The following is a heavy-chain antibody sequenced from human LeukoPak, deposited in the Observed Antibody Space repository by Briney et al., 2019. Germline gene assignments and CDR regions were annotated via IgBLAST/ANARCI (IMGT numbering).Heavy chain of an antibody. CDR2: IYPGDSHT. CDR1: GYSFTSYW. V-gene: IGHV5-51*01. Sequence: GESLKISCKGSGYSFTSYWIGWVRQMPGKGLEWVGIIYPGDSHTRYSPSFQGQVTISDDTSISTAYLQWSSLKASDTAMYYCARPKTIVGAWYYFDYWGQGTLVTVSS. CDR3: ARPKTIVGAWYYFDY. D-gene: IGHD1-26*01. J-gene: IGHJ4*02.